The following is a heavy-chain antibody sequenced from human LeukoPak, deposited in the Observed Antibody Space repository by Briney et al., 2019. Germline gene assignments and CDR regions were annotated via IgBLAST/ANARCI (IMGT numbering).Heavy chain of an antibody. CDR2: ISGDGGST. CDR1: GFTFDDYA. Sequence: VGSLRLSCAASGFTFDDYAMHWVRQAPGKGLEWVSLISGDGGSTYYADSVKGRFTISRDNSKNSLYLQMNSLRTEDTALYYCAEPSGSYFDYWGQGTLVTVSS. V-gene: IGHV3-43*02. CDR3: AEPSGSYFDY. D-gene: IGHD1-26*01. J-gene: IGHJ4*02.